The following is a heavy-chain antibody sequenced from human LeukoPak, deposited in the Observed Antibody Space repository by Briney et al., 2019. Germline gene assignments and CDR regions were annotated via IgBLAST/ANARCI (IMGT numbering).Heavy chain of an antibody. CDR2: ISYDGSNK. J-gene: IGHJ4*02. Sequence: GRSLRLSCAASGFTFSSYALHWVRQAPGKGLEWVALISYDGSNKHYADSVKGRFTISRDNSKNTLYLQMNSLRAGDTAVYYCAGDRPKQTRVPAAILDYWGQGTLVTVSS. CDR1: GFTFSSYA. V-gene: IGHV3-30-3*01. D-gene: IGHD2-2*01. CDR3: AGDRPKQTRVPAAILDY.